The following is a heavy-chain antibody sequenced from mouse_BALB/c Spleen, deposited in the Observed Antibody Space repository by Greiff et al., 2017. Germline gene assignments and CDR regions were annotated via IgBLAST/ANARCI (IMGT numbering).Heavy chain of an antibody. V-gene: IGHV14-3*02. Sequence: EVKLQESGAELVKPGASVKLSCTASGFNIKDTYMHWVKQRPEQGLEWIGRIDPANGNTKYDPKFQGKATITADTSSNTAYLQLSSLTSEDTAVYYCARGEAMDYWGQGTSVTVSS. J-gene: IGHJ4*01. CDR3: ARGEAMDY. CDR1: GFNIKDTY. CDR2: IDPANGNT.